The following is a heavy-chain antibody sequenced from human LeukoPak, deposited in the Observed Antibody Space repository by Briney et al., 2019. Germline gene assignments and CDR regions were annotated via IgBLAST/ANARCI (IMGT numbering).Heavy chain of an antibody. CDR2: IYYSGST. CDR1: GGSVSSGNYY. CDR3: ARDPSGYFNY. V-gene: IGHV4-61*01. Sequence: SETLSLTCTVSGGSVSSGNYYWSWVRQPPGKGLDWIGYIYYSGSTNYNPSLKSRVTISVDTSKNQFSLRLSSVTAADTAVYYCARDPSGYFNYWGQGTLATVSS. J-gene: IGHJ4*02. D-gene: IGHD3-22*01.